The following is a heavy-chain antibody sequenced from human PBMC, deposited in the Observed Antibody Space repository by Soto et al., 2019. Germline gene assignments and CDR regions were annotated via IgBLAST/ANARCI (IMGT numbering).Heavy chain of an antibody. Sequence: EVQLLESGGGLVQPGGSLRLSCAASGFTFNTYDMSWVRQAPGTGLEWVSSIATTGETTFYADSVRGRFTISRDNSKNTLFLQINPLRADDTAIYYRVRHWGGWGHGTLVTVSS. CDR1: GFTFNTYD. CDR3: VRHWGG. V-gene: IGHV3-23*01. CDR2: IATTGETT. J-gene: IGHJ4*01. D-gene: IGHD2-21*01.